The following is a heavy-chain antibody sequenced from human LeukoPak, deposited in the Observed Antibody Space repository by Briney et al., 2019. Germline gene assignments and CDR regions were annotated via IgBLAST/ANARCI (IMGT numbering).Heavy chain of an antibody. D-gene: IGHD3-10*01. J-gene: IGHJ4*02. V-gene: IGHV3-21*04. Sequence: GGSLRLSCAASGFTFSTYTMNWVRQAPGRGLEWVSSISSSSSYIYYADSVKGRFTISRDNAKNSLYLQMNSLRAEDTAVYYCARDRAVLWFGDPHVDYWGQGTLVTVSS. CDR3: ARDRAVLWFGDPHVDY. CDR2: ISSSSSYI. CDR1: GFTFSTYT.